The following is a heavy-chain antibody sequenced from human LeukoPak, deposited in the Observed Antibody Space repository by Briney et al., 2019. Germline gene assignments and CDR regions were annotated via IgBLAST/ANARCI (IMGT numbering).Heavy chain of an antibody. CDR1: GGSISSSSYY. CDR3: ARVGDSSGWYVRWFDP. D-gene: IGHD6-19*01. V-gene: IGHV4-39*07. CDR2: IYYSGST. J-gene: IGHJ5*02. Sequence: PSETLSLTCTVSGGSISSSSYYWGWIRQPPGKGLEWVGSIYYSGSTCYNPSLKSRVTISVDTSKNQFSLKLSSVTAADTAVYYCARVGDSSGWYVRWFDPWGQGTLVTVSS.